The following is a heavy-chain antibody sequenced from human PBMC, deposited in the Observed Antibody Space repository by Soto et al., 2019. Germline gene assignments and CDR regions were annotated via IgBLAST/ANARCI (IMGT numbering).Heavy chain of an antibody. Sequence: EVQLLESGGALLQPGGSLRLSCAASGLTFSNYAMSWVRQAPGKGLEWGSTVTGDGVTNSYADSVKGRFTISRDNSKNTLYLQMSGLRADDTAVYYCAKRLSYYFDSWGHGTLVTVSS. J-gene: IGHJ4*01. V-gene: IGHV3-23*01. CDR2: VTGDGVTN. D-gene: IGHD3-16*02. CDR1: GLTFSNYA. CDR3: AKRLSYYFDS.